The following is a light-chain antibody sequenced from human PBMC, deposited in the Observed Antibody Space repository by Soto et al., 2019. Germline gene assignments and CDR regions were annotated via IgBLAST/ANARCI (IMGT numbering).Light chain of an antibody. J-gene: IGKJ5*01. CDR1: QSGSSY. CDR2: DAS. V-gene: IGKV3-11*01. Sequence: EIVVTQSPATLSLSPGARATLSCRASQSGSSYLAWYQQKPGXAARLLXYDASNGATXIPARFSDSGAATDFTLTIRSLEPEDFAVYYCQQRSNWPPRITFGQGTRLEIK. CDR3: QQRSNWPPRIT.